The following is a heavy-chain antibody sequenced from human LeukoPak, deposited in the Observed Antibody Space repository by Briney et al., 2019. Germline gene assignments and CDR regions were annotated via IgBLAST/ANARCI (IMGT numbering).Heavy chain of an antibody. CDR1: GFTFSSYA. J-gene: IGHJ4*02. V-gene: IGHV3-23*01. CDR3: ANTRGSGYLGAFDY. Sequence: GGSLRLSCAASGFTFSSYAMSWVRQAPGKGLEWVSSISGSGGSTYYEDSVKGRFTISRENSKNTMYLQMNSLRAEDKAVYYCANTRGSGYLGAFDYWGQGTLVTVSS. D-gene: IGHD3-10*01. CDR2: ISGSGGST.